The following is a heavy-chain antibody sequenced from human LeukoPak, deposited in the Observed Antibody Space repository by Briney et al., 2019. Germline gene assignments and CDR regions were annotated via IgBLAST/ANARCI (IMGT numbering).Heavy chain of an antibody. D-gene: IGHD3-16*01. J-gene: IGHJ4*02. V-gene: IGHV4-39*01. CDR3: ARLGSHEVYYFDY. CDR2: IYYSGST. Sequence: SSETLSLTCTVSGGSISSSSYYWGWIRQPPGKGLEWIGSIYYSGSTYYNPSLKSRVTISVDTSKNQFSLKLSSVTAADTAVYYCARLGSHEVYYFDYWGQGTLVTVSS. CDR1: GGSISSSSYY.